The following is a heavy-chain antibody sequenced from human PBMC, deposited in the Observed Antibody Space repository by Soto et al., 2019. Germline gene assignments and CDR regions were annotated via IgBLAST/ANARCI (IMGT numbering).Heavy chain of an antibody. CDR3: ARGEGYYYYMDV. J-gene: IGHJ6*03. CDR1: GYTFTSYD. V-gene: IGHV1-8*01. Sequence: EASVKVSCKASGYTFTSYDVNWVRQATGQGLEWMGWMNPNSGNTGYAQKFQGRVTMTRNTSISTAYMELSSLRSEDTAVYYCARGEGYYYYMDVWGKGTTVTVSS. CDR2: MNPNSGNT.